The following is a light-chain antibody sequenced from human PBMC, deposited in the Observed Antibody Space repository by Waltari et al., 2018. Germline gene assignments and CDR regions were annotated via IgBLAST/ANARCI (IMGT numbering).Light chain of an antibody. V-gene: IGKV1-5*03. CDR3: QQYYSDLYT. CDR2: QAS. CDR1: QNIGYW. J-gene: IGKJ2*01. Sequence: DIQVTQSPSTLSASVGDRVTITCRASQNIGYWVAWYQRKPGKAPELLIQQASKLESGVPSRFSGSGSGTEFTLTVSSLQPDDVATYYCQQYYSDLYTFGQGTKLEIK.